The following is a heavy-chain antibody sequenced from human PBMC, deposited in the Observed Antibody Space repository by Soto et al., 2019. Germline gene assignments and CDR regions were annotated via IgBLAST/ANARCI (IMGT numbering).Heavy chain of an antibody. CDR3: ARLLRHNYYGMDV. D-gene: IGHD2-21*02. J-gene: IGHJ6*02. Sequence: TSETLSLTCTVSGGSISSYYWSWIRQPPGKGLEWIGSIYYSGSTYYNPSLKSRVTISVDTSKNQFSLKLSSVTAADTAVYYCARLLRHNYYGMDVWGQGTTVTVS. CDR1: GGSISSYY. CDR2: IYYSGST. V-gene: IGHV4-59*04.